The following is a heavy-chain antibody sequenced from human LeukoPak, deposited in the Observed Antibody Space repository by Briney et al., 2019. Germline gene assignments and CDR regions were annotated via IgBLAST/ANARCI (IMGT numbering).Heavy chain of an antibody. D-gene: IGHD5-12*01. J-gene: IGHJ4*02. V-gene: IGHV3-30-3*01. CDR1: GFTFSSYA. CDR3: AKEELGSGYALTDY. CDR2: ISYDGSNK. Sequence: GGSLRLSCAASGFTFSSYAMHWVRQAPGKGLEWVAVISYDGSNKYYADSVKGRFTISRDNSKNTLYLQMNSLRAEDTAVYYCAKEELGSGYALTDYWGQGTLVTVSS.